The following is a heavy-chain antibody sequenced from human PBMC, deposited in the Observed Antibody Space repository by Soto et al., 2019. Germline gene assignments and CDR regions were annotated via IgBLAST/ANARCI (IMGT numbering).Heavy chain of an antibody. CDR3: ARGHDSSGFYLFDY. V-gene: IGHV1-69*13. D-gene: IGHD3-22*01. J-gene: IGHJ4*02. CDR2: IIPISGRT. Sequence: GASVKVSCKASRGSFISYAVSWVRQAPGQGLEWMGGIIPISGRTSYAQKFQDRVTITADESTRTAYMELTSLRSDDTAVYYCARGHDSSGFYLFDYWGQGTLVTVSS. CDR1: RGSFISYA.